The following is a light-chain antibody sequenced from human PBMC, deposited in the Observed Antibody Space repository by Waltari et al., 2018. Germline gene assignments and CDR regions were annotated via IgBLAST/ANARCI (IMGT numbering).Light chain of an antibody. V-gene: IGKV1-39*01. Sequence: DIQMTQSPSSLSASLGDSVTITCRASQSISRYLNWYQQKPGVAPKLLIYAASSLRNGVPSRFSGSGSGTDFSLTISRLQPEDFATYYCQQSFSTPLTFGGGTKVEIK. J-gene: IGKJ4*01. CDR1: QSISRY. CDR2: AAS. CDR3: QQSFSTPLT.